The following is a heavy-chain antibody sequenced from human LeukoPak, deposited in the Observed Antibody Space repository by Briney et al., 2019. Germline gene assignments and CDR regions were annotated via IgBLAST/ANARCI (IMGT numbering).Heavy chain of an antibody. CDR2: ISYDGSNK. D-gene: IGHD3-16*01. CDR3: ARSPYDYSMIYFDY. Sequence: QAGRSLRLSCAASGFTFSSYAMHWVRQAPGKGLERVAVISYDGSNKYYADSVKGRFTISRDNSKNTLYLQMNSLRAEDTAVYYCARSPYDYSMIYFDYWGQGTLVTVSS. CDR1: GFTFSSYA. J-gene: IGHJ4*02. V-gene: IGHV3-30-3*01.